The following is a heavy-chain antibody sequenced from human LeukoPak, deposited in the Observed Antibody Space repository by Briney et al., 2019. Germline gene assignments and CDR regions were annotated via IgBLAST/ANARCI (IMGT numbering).Heavy chain of an antibody. D-gene: IGHD1-26*01. CDR2: SYTSGST. J-gene: IGHJ6*03. V-gene: IGHV4-4*07. CDR3: ARGQSGSLGKYYYYYMDV. Sequence: SETLSLTCTVSGGSISSYYWSWIRQPAGKGLEWIGRSYTSGSTNYNPSLKSRVTMSVDTSKNQFSLKLSSVTAADTAVYYCARGQSGSLGKYYYYYMDVWGKGTTVTVSS. CDR1: GGSISSYY.